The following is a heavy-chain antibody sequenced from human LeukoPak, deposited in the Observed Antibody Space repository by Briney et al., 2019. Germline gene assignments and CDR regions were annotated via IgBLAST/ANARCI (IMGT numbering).Heavy chain of an antibody. CDR1: GGSITTRNW. J-gene: IGHJ6*02. CDR3: ARVGAWDSGYYHGDYAMDV. V-gene: IGHV4-4*02. Sequence: SETLSLTCAVSGGSITTRNWWSWVRQAPGKGAEWIGEIEHTGRTNYNPSLKSRVTILVDKSKNQFSLKLNSVTAADTAVYYCARVGAWDSGYYHGDYAMDVWGQGTTVTVSS. CDR2: IEHTGRT. D-gene: IGHD3-22*01.